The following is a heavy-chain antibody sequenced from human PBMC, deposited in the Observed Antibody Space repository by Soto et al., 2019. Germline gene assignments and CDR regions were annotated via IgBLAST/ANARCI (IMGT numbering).Heavy chain of an antibody. J-gene: IGHJ4*02. CDR2: IYSGGST. V-gene: IGHV3-53*01. Sequence: GGSLRLSCAASGFTVSSNYMSWVRQAPGKGLEWVSVIYSGGSTYYADSVKGRSTISRDNSKNTLYLQMNSLRAEDTAVYYCARARDGDYFDYWGQGTLVTVSS. CDR3: ARARDGDYFDY. CDR1: GFTVSSNY. D-gene: IGHD4-17*01.